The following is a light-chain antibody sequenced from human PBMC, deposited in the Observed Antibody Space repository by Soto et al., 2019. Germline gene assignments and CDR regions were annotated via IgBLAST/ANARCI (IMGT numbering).Light chain of an antibody. CDR3: QHSYGTPQT. CDR2: SAS. J-gene: IGKJ1*01. V-gene: IGKV1-39*01. CDR1: QSVNNY. Sequence: DIQMTQSPSSLSASVGDRVTITCRASQSVNNYLHWYQQKPGIAPKLLTYSASNLESGVPSRFSGSGFETEFTLTISSLQPEDSATYYCQHSYGTPQTFGEVTKADIK.